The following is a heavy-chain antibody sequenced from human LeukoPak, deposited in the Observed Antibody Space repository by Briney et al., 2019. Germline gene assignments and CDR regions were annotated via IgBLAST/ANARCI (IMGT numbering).Heavy chain of an antibody. D-gene: IGHD3-9*01. CDR3: ARGFEIFDY. V-gene: IGHV3-48*02. Sequence: GGSLRLSCAASGFTFSTYSMNWVRQAPGKGLEWVSYISSSSSTINYADSVKGRFTISRDNANNSLYLQMNSLRDDDTAVYYCARGFEIFDYWGQGTLVTVSS. J-gene: IGHJ4*02. CDR2: ISSSSSTI. CDR1: GFTFSTYS.